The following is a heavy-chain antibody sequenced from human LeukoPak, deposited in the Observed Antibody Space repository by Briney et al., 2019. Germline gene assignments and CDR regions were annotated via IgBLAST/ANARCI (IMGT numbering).Heavy chain of an antibody. Sequence: SETLSLTCTVSGGSISSGDYYWSWIRQPPGKGLEWIGYIYYSGSTYYNPSLKSRVTISVDTSKNQFSLKLSSVTAADTAVYYCARVYYYDNSGYGKDYFDYWGQGTLVTVSS. CDR2: IYYSGST. CDR3: ARVYYYDNSGYGKDYFDY. V-gene: IGHV4-30-4*01. D-gene: IGHD3-22*01. CDR1: GGSISSGDYY. J-gene: IGHJ4*02.